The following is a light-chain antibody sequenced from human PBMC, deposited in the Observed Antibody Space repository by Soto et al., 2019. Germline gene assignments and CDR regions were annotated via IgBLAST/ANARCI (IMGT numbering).Light chain of an antibody. CDR3: QLYGSSRLA. V-gene: IGKV3-20*01. J-gene: IGKJ4*02. CDR2: GAS. Sequence: EFLLTQSPGTLSLSPGERATLSCRASQSVSSSYLAWYLQKPGQAPRLLIYGASSRATGLPDRFSGSGSGTDFTLTISRVEPEDFAVYYCQLYGSSRLAVGGGTRVRIK. CDR1: QSVSSSY.